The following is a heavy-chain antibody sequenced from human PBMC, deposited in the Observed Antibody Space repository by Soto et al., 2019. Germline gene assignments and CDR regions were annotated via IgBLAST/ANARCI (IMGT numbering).Heavy chain of an antibody. Sequence: QVQLVESGGGVVQPGRSLRLSCAASGFTFSSYGMHWVRQAPGKGLEWVAVISYDGSNKYYADSVKGRFTISRDNSKNTLYLQMNSLSAEDTAVYYCAKVEGSGSYYRGRGYYYYGMDAWGQGTTVTVSS. CDR2: ISYDGSNK. CDR3: AKVEGSGSYYRGRGYYYYGMDA. D-gene: IGHD3-10*01. CDR1: GFTFSSYG. J-gene: IGHJ6*02. V-gene: IGHV3-30*18.